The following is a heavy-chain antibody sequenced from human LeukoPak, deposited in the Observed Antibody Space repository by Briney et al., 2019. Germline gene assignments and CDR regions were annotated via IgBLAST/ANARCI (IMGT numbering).Heavy chain of an antibody. J-gene: IGHJ5*02. V-gene: IGHV1-2*02. D-gene: IGHD2-21*01. Sequence: EASVKVSCKASGYTFTDYYIHWVRQAPGQGLEWMGEINPKSGGTAYAQRFQGRVTMTRDTSISTVYMESRSLRSDDTAMYYCVRDDDSNCYDPWGQGTPVTVSS. CDR2: INPKSGGT. CDR1: GYTFTDYY. CDR3: VRDDDSNCYDP.